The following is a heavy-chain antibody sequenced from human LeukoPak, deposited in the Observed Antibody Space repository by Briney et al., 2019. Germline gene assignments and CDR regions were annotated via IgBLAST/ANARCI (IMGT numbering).Heavy chain of an antibody. D-gene: IGHD3-9*01. V-gene: IGHV1-3*01. J-gene: IGHJ1*01. CDR1: GYTFTSYA. CDR3: ATSVRVLRYFDWLSEYFQH. Sequence: ASVKVSCTASGYTFTSYAMHWVRQAPGQRLEWMGWINAGNGNTKYSQKFQGRVTMTEDTSTDTAYMELSSLRSEDTAVYYCATSVRVLRYFDWLSEYFQHWGQGTLVTVSS. CDR2: INAGNGNT.